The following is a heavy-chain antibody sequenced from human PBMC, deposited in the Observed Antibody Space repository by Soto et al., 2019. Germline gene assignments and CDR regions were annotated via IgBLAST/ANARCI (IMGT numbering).Heavy chain of an antibody. Sequence: QVQLVQSGAEVRKPGASVKVSCKASGYTFTSSGISWLRQAPGQGLEWMGWISTYNGDTNDAPKFQDRVTMTIDRPTSTTNMERRSLRSDDAAVYDCARAGAAPYYYHGMDVWGQGTRVTVCS. J-gene: IGHJ6*02. CDR3: ARAGAAPYYYHGMDV. CDR2: ISTYNGDT. V-gene: IGHV1-18*01. CDR1: GYTFTSSG. D-gene: IGHD2-15*01.